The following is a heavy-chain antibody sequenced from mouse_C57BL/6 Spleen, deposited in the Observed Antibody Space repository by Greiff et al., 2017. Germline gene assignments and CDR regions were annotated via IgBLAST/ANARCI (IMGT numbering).Heavy chain of an antibody. J-gene: IGHJ2*01. CDR1: GYTFTSYW. V-gene: IGHV1-64*01. D-gene: IGHD1-1*01. Sequence: VQLQQPGAELVKPGASVKLSCKASGYTFTSYWMHWVKQRPGQGLEWIGMIHPNSGSTNYNEKFKSKATLTVDKSSSTAYMQLSSLTSEDSAVYYGAKDYGSSSYYFDYWGQGTTLTVSS. CDR2: IHPNSGST. CDR3: AKDYGSSSYYFDY.